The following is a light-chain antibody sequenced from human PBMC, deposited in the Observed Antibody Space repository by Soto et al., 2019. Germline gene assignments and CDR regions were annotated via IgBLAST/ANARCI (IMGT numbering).Light chain of an antibody. Sequence: IVRSQSPATLSVSPGERATLSFRASQSVSSSYLAWYQQKPGQAPRLLIYCASSRATGIPDRFSGSGSGTDFTLTISRLEPEDFAVYYCPQYGSSPWTFGQGTKV. V-gene: IGKV3-20*01. CDR3: PQYGSSPWT. CDR1: QSVSSSY. CDR2: CAS. J-gene: IGKJ1*01.